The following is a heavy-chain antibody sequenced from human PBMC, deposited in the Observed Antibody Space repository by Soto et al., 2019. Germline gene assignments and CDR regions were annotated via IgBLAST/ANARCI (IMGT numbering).Heavy chain of an antibody. V-gene: IGHV4-59*02. D-gene: IGHD3-3*02. CDR3: GRDLLATASDRWYFYYGLDV. CDR1: GASVNSYY. Sequence: PSETLSLTCSVFGASVNSYYWSWIRQSPGRGLEWIGHIFNSGTIHYNPSLKSRVTMSVDSSKNQVSLKMNSVTAADTAIYYCGRDLLATASDRWYFYYGLDVWGQGTAVTVSS. J-gene: IGHJ6*02. CDR2: IFNSGTI.